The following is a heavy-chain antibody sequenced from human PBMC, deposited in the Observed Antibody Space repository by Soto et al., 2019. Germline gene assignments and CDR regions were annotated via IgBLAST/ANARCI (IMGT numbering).Heavy chain of an antibody. CDR1: GGTFSSYA. CDR2: IIPIFGTA. J-gene: IGHJ5*01. Sequence: QVQLVQSGAEVKKPGSSVKVSCKASGGTFSSYAISWVRQAPGQGLEWMGGIIPIFGTAKYAQKFQGRVTITTDEPTRTAYMELGSLRAEATAVYYCGREGGSLPGGWFDSWGQGTLVTVSS. D-gene: IGHD1-26*01. CDR3: GREGGSLPGGWFDS. V-gene: IGHV1-69*05.